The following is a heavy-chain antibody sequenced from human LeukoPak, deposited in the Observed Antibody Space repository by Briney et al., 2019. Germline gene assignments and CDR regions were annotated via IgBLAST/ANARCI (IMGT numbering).Heavy chain of an antibody. CDR2: ISYHGSNE. Sequence: PGGSLRLSCEASGFTFSTYPMHWVRQAPDKGLEWVAMISYHGSNEYYADSVKGRFTISRDNSKNTLYLQMNNPRVEDTAIYYCARVHDTTGYYHYFDSWSQGTLVTVSS. CDR1: GFTFSTYP. J-gene: IGHJ4*02. V-gene: IGHV3-30*04. D-gene: IGHD3-9*01. CDR3: ARVHDTTGYYHYFDS.